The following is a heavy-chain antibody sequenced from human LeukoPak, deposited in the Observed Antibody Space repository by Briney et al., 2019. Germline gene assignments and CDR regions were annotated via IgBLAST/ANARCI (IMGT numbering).Heavy chain of an antibody. V-gene: IGHV5-51*01. J-gene: IGHJ4*02. CDR2: IYPCDSDT. Sequence: GESLKISCKGSGYSCTSYWIGWVRQMPGKGLEWMGIIYPCDSDTRYSPSFQGQVTISADKSISTAYLQWSRLKASDTDMYYCARPASNTAMVTTLFDYWGQGTLVTVSS. CDR3: ARPASNTAMVTTLFDY. CDR1: GYSCTSYW. D-gene: IGHD5-18*01.